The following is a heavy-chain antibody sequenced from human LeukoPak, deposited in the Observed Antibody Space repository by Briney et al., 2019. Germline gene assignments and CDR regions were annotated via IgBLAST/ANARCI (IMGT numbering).Heavy chain of an antibody. CDR1: GFFVSSNY. D-gene: IGHD6-19*01. J-gene: IGHJ4*02. CDR3: TRAYRAVAGRNYFDY. V-gene: IGHV3-53*01. CDR2: IYTGRTT. Sequence: GGSLRLSCAASGFFVSSNYMSWVRQVPGKGLEWVSIIYTGRTTYYADFVRGRFTISRDNSENTLYLQMNSLRADDTAVYYCTRAYRAVAGRNYFDYWGQGALVTVSS.